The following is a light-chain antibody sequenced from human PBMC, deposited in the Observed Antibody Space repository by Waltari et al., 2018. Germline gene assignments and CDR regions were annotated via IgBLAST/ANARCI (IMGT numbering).Light chain of an antibody. V-gene: IGKV3-20*01. J-gene: IGKJ1*01. CDR2: HAS. CDR3: QKYGFVPAT. Sequence: EIVLTQPPGTLSLSPGERATLPCRASQGVGKYLAWYQQRPGQAPRLLLYHASIRATGIPARFSGSGYGKDFSLTISRLGHEDFAVYDCQKYGFVPATFGQGTTVEIK. CDR1: QGVGKY.